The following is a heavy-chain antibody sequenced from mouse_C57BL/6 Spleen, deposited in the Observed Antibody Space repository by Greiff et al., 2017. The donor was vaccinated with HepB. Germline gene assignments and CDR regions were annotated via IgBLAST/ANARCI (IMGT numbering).Heavy chain of an antibody. J-gene: IGHJ1*03. CDR2: ISSGSSTI. D-gene: IGHD1-1*01. Sequence: EVKLVESGGGLVKPGGSLKLSCAASGFTFSDYGMHWVRQAPEKGLEWVAYISSGSSTIYYAYTVKGRFTISRDTAKNTLFLQMTSLRSEDTAMYYCARWDYCSSLWYFDVWGTGTTVTVPS. CDR1: GFTFSDYG. V-gene: IGHV5-17*01. CDR3: ARWDYCSSLWYFDV.